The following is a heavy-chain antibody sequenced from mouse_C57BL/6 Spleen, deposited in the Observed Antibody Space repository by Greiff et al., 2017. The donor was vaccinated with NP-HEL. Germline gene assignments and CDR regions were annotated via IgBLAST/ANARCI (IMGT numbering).Heavy chain of an antibody. J-gene: IGHJ2*01. Sequence: EVQLQQSGPELVKPGASVKMSCKASGYTFTDYNMHWVKQSHGKSLEWIGYINPNNGGTSYNQKFKGKATLTVNKSSSTAYMELRSLTSEDSAVYYWDLYSGNNFDYWGQGTTLTVSS. V-gene: IGHV1-22*01. D-gene: IGHD6-1*01. CDR2: INPNNGGT. CDR3: DLYSGNNFDY. CDR1: GYTFTDYN.